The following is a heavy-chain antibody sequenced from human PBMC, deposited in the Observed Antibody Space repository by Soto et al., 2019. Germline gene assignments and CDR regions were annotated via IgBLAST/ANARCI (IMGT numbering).Heavy chain of an antibody. Sequence: QVQLVESGGGVFQPGRSLRLSCAASGFTCSSYGMHWVRQAPGKGLECVAVTWDAGSNKYYADSVKGRFTISRDNSKNTVYLLMNSLRAEDTAVYYCASGDTHYFDYWGRGTMVTVSS. J-gene: IGHJ4*02. V-gene: IGHV3-33*01. CDR1: GFTCSSYG. CDR3: ASGDTHYFDY. D-gene: IGHD2-21*01. CDR2: TWDAGSNK.